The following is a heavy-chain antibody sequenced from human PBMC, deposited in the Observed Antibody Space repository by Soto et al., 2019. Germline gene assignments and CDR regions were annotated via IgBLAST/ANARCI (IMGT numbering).Heavy chain of an antibody. CDR1: GGTFSSYA. Sequence: QVQLVQSGAEVKKPGSSVKVSCKASGGTFSSYAISWVRQAPGQGLEWMGGIIPIFGTANYAQKFQGRVMIPADESTSTAYMELSSLRSEDTAVYYCARDKVGYYDSSGYYRVSVPPDYYYGMDVWGQGTTVTVSS. V-gene: IGHV1-69*01. J-gene: IGHJ6*02. D-gene: IGHD3-22*01. CDR2: IIPIFGTA. CDR3: ARDKVGYYDSSGYYRVSVPPDYYYGMDV.